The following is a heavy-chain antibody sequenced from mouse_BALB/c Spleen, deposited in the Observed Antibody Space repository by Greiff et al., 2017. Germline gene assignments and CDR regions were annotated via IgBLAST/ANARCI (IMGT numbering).Heavy chain of an antibody. CDR3: ARDGNYARAMDY. J-gene: IGHJ4*01. Sequence: EVKLQESGPELVKPGASVKISCKASGYSFTGYNMNWVKQSNGKSLEWIGNIDPYYGGTSYNQKFKGKATLTVDKSSSTAYMQLKSLTSEDSAVYYCARDGNYARAMDYWGQGTAVTVSS. V-gene: IGHV1-39*01. D-gene: IGHD2-1*01. CDR1: GYSFTGYN. CDR2: IDPYYGGT.